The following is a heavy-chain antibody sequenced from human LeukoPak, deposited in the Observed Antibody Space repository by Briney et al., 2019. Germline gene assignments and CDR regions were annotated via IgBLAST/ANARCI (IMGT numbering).Heavy chain of an antibody. CDR1: GFTFSSYS. Sequence: GGSLRLSCATSGFTFSSYSMNWVRQAPGKGLEWVSYISSSSSTIYYADSVKGRFTISRDNSKNTLYLQMNSLRAEDTAVYYCAKDPTGYSSGHDYWGQGTLVTVSS. CDR3: AKDPTGYSSGHDY. J-gene: IGHJ4*02. V-gene: IGHV3-48*01. CDR2: ISSSSSTI. D-gene: IGHD6-19*01.